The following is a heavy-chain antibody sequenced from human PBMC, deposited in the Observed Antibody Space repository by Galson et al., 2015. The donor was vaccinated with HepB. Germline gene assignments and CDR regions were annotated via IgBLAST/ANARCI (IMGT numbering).Heavy chain of an antibody. V-gene: IGHV1-2*02. CDR1: GYTFTGYY. J-gene: IGHJ4*02. Sequence: SCKASGYTFTGYYMHWVRQAPGQGLEWMGWINPNSGGTNYAQKFQGRVTMTRDTSISTAYMELSSLSSDDTAVYYCAGGRKADFDYWGQGTLVTVSS. D-gene: IGHD2-15*01. CDR3: AGGRKADFDY. CDR2: INPNSGGT.